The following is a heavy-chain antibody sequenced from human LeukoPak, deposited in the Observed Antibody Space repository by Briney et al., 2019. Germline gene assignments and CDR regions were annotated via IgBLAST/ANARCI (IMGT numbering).Heavy chain of an antibody. CDR1: GFTFSSYA. J-gene: IGHJ5*02. CDR2: ISYDGSNK. D-gene: IGHD3-22*01. CDR3: AREAESMIVVVTINWFDP. V-gene: IGHV3-30-3*01. Sequence: GGSLRLSCAASGFTFSSYAMHWVRQAPGKGLEWVAVISYDGSNKYYADSVKGRFTISRDNSKNTLYLQMNSLRAEDTAVYCCAREAESMIVVVTINWFDPWGQGTLVTVSS.